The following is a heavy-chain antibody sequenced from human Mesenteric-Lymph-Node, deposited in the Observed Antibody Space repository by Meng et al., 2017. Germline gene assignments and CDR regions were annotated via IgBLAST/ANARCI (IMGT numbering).Heavy chain of an antibody. V-gene: IGHV3-33*01. D-gene: IGHD6-19*01. Sequence: GESLKISCAASGFTFSSYGMHWVRQAPGKGLEWVAVIWYDGSNKYYADSVKGRFTISRDNSKNTLYLQMNSLRAEDTAVYYCAREATYSSGWKIYYYYGMDVWGQGTTVTVSS. J-gene: IGHJ6*02. CDR2: IWYDGSNK. CDR1: GFTFSSYG. CDR3: AREATYSSGWKIYYYYGMDV.